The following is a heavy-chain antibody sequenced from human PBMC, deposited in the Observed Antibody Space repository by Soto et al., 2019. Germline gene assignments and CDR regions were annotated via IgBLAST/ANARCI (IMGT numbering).Heavy chain of an antibody. Sequence: QVQLQQWGAGLLKPSETLSLTCAVYGGSFSGYYWSWIRQPPGKGLEWIGEINHSGSTNYNPSLKSRVTISVDTSKNQFSLKLSSVTAADTAVYYCARGQRAVTMVRGVIPSLDYWGQGTLVTVSS. CDR3: ARGQRAVTMVRGVIPSLDY. CDR2: INHSGST. V-gene: IGHV4-34*01. CDR1: GGSFSGYY. J-gene: IGHJ4*02. D-gene: IGHD3-10*01.